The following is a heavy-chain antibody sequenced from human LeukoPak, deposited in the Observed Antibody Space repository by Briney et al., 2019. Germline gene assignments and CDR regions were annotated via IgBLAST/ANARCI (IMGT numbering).Heavy chain of an antibody. CDR3: ARAFGLTDY. Sequence: GGSLRLSCAASGFTFGSYGMHWVRQAPGKGLEWVAVIWYDGSHQHYTDSVKGRFTVSRDNSKNTLFLQMDSLRAEDTAVYYCARAFGLTDYWGQGTLVTVSS. D-gene: IGHD3/OR15-3a*01. CDR1: GFTFGSYG. J-gene: IGHJ4*02. V-gene: IGHV3-33*01. CDR2: IWYDGSHQ.